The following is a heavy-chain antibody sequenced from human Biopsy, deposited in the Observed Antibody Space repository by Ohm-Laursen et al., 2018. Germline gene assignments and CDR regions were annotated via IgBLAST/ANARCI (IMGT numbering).Heavy chain of an antibody. D-gene: IGHD3-3*01. CDR2: FYGSGNT. CDR3: AKGITVYGVVLPYYFDD. Sequence: GTLSLTCIVSGASLSSHYWSWIRQPPGKGLEWLGYFYGSGNTYYNPSLKSRVTISVDPSKNQFSLKLNAVTAADAAVYYCAKGITVYGVVLPYYFDDWGQGTLVTVSS. J-gene: IGHJ4*02. CDR1: GASLSSHY. V-gene: IGHV4-59*11.